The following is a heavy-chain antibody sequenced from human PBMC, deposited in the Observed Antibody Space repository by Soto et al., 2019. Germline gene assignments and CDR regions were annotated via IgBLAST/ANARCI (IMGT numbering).Heavy chain of an antibody. J-gene: IGHJ6*03. CDR2: ISWNSGSI. Sequence: DVQLVESGGGLVQPGRSLRLSCAASGFTFDDYAMHWVRQAPGKGLEWVSGISWNSGSIGYADSVKGRFTISRDNAKNSLYLQMNSLRAEDTALYYCAKDYHYDFWSGLYYMDVWGKGTTVTVSS. CDR1: GFTFDDYA. D-gene: IGHD3-3*01. V-gene: IGHV3-9*01. CDR3: AKDYHYDFWSGLYYMDV.